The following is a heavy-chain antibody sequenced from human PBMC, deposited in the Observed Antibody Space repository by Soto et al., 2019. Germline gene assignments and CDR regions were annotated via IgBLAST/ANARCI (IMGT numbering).Heavy chain of an antibody. CDR1: GGTFSSYA. Sequence: QVQLVQSGAEVKKPGSSVKVSCKASGGTFSSYAISWVRQAPGQGLEWMGGIIPIFGTANYAQKFQSRVTITADESQSQAYIELSSLSSEGTAVYYCARAKVVGATTHYYGMDVCGRGTTVTVS. CDR2: IIPIFGTA. V-gene: IGHV1-69*01. J-gene: IGHJ6*02. CDR3: ARAKVVGATTHYYGMDV. D-gene: IGHD1-26*01.